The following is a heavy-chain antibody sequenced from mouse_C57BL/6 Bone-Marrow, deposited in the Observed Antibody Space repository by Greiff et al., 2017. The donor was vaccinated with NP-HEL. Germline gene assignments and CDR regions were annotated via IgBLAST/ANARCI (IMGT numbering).Heavy chain of an antibody. CDR1: GYTFTSYW. J-gene: IGHJ3*01. Sequence: QVQLQQPGAELVRPGTSVKLSCKASGYTFTSYWMHWVKQRPGQGLEWIGVIDPSDSYTNYNQKFKGKATLTVDTSSSTAYMQLSSLTSEDSAVYYCARYPDYYGSSYGFAYWGQGTLVTVSA. CDR2: IDPSDSYT. CDR3: ARYPDYYGSSYGFAY. D-gene: IGHD1-1*01. V-gene: IGHV1-59*01.